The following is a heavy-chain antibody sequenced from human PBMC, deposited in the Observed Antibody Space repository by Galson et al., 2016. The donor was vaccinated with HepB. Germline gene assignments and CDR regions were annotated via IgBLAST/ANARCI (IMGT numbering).Heavy chain of an antibody. V-gene: IGHV5-10-1*01. CDR2: IDHIDFYT. Sequence: QSGAEVKKSGESLRISCKASGFSFTNYWISWVRQVPGKGLEWMGSIDHIDFYTNYSPSFRGHVSISVDKSISAAYLQWSSLSASDTAMYYCARRRRPTGPDGWGQGTLVTVSS. J-gene: IGHJ4*02. CDR1: GFSFTNYW. CDR3: ARRRRPTGPDG. D-gene: IGHD4-17*01.